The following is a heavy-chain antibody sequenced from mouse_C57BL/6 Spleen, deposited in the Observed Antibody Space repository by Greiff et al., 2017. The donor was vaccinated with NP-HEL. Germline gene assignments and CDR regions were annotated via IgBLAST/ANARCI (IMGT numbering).Heavy chain of an antibody. J-gene: IGHJ3*01. Sequence: EVKLVESGGGLVQSGRSLRLSCATSGFTFSDFYMEWVRQAPGKGLEWIAASRNKANDYTTEYSASVKGRFIVSRDTSQSILYLQMNALRAGDTAIYYCARDSRITTVVERAWFAYWGQGTLVTVSA. CDR3: ARDSRITTVVERAWFAY. D-gene: IGHD1-1*01. CDR1: GFTFSDFY. CDR2: SRNKANDYTT. V-gene: IGHV7-1*01.